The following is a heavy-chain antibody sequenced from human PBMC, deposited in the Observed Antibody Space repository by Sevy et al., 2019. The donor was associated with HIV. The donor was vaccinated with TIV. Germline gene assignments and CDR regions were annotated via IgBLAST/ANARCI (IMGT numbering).Heavy chain of an antibody. D-gene: IGHD3-22*01. Sequence: ASVKVSCKVSGYTLTELSIHWVRQAPGKGLEWLETFDPEDGKTIYAQNFQGRVTMTEDTSTDTTYMELSSLRSEDTAVYCYASTRHYYDSSGYYFDYWGQGTLVTVSS. V-gene: IGHV1-24*01. CDR2: FDPEDGKT. CDR3: ASTRHYYDSSGYYFDY. J-gene: IGHJ4*02. CDR1: GYTLTELS.